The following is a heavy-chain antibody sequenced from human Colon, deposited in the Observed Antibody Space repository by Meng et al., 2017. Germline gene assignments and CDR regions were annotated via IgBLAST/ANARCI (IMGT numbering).Heavy chain of an antibody. CDR3: ARESVDTAMVDY. CDR1: GYTLTSYG. CDR2: IYAYNGNT. J-gene: IGHJ4*02. V-gene: IGHV1-18*01. D-gene: IGHD5-18*01. Sequence: QVPRVQSGAEVKKPGASLKVSCKASGYTLTSYGISWVRQAPGQGLEWMGWIYAYNGNTYYAQNIQGRVTMTTDTSTTTAYMELRSLRSDDTAVYYCARESVDTAMVDYWGQGTLVTVSS.